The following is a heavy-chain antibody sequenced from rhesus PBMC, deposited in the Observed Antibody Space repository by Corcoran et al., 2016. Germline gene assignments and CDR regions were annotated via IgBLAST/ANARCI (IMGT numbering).Heavy chain of an antibody. CDR2: IDGNISAP. Sequence: QVQLQESGPGLVKPSETLSLTCAVSGGSISGYYWSWIRQPPGKGLEGMGNIDGNISAPHHNPSLKSRFSIYKDTSKIQFSMSLSAVTAADTAVYYCARDLRCSGTYCYADGLDSWGQGVVVTVSS. D-gene: IGHD2-27*01. CDR3: ARDLRCSGTYCYADGLDS. J-gene: IGHJ6*01. V-gene: IGHV4-81*01. CDR1: GGSISGYY.